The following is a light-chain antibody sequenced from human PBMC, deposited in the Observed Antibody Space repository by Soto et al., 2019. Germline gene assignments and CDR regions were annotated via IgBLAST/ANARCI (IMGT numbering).Light chain of an antibody. V-gene: IGKV3-15*01. CDR3: QQYGSSRSIT. J-gene: IGKJ5*01. CDR2: GAS. CDR1: QSVSSD. Sequence: EIVMTQSPATLSVSPGERATLSCRASQSVSSDLAWYQQKPGQAPRLLIFGASTRATDIPARFSGSGSGTEFTLTISSLQSEDFAVYYCQQYGSSRSITFGQGTRLEIK.